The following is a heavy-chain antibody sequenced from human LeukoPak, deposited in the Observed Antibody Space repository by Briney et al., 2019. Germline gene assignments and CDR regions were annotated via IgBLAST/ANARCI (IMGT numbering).Heavy chain of an antibody. CDR3: ASRSTMIAVE. D-gene: IGHD3-22*01. CDR1: GGSISSSSYY. Sequence: SETLSLTCTVSGGSISSSSYYWGWIRQPPGKGLEWIGSIYYSGSTYYNPSLKSRVTISVDTSKNQFSLKLSSVTAADTAVYYCASRSTMIAVEWCQGTLVTVSS. CDR2: IYYSGST. J-gene: IGHJ4*02. V-gene: IGHV4-39*01.